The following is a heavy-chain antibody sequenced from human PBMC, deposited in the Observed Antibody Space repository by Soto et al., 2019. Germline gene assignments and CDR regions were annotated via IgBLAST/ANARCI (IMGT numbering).Heavy chain of an antibody. Sequence: EVQLLESGGGLVQPGGSLRLSCAASGFTFNNYAMTWGRQAPGKGLEGVSAISGGGDTTSYADAVKGRFTVSRDGSKNTLYLQMSSLRAADTALYYCAKGRGGSGSLTPRVDFWGQGTLVTVSS. CDR2: ISGGGDTT. D-gene: IGHD3-10*01. CDR1: GFTFNNYA. J-gene: IGHJ4*02. V-gene: IGHV3-23*01. CDR3: AKGRGGSGSLTPRVDF.